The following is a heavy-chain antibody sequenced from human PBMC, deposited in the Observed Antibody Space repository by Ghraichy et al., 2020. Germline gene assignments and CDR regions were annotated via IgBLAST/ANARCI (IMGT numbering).Heavy chain of an antibody. CDR3: TTRRSSHYYYGMDV. CDR2: IKSKTDGGTT. J-gene: IGHJ6*02. CDR1: GFTFSNAW. V-gene: IGHV3-15*01. D-gene: IGHD6-6*01. Sequence: GGSLRLSCAASGFTFSNAWMSWVRQAPGKGLEWVGRIKSKTDGGTTDYAAPVKGRFTITRDDSKNTLYLQMNSLKTEDTAVYYCTTRRSSHYYYGMDVWGQGTTVTVSS.